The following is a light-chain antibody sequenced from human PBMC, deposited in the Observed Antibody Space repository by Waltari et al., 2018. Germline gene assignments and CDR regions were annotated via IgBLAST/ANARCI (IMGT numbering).Light chain of an antibody. CDR2: VNSDGSH. CDR3: QTGGHGTWV. Sequence: QLALTQSPSASASLGASVKLTCTLNSGHRSNVVAWLQQQPEKGPRYLRKVNSDGSHSKGDDIPDRFSGSGSGAERYLTISSLQSEDEADYYCQTGGHGTWVFGGGTKLTVL. V-gene: IGLV4-69*02. CDR1: SGHRSNV. J-gene: IGLJ3*02.